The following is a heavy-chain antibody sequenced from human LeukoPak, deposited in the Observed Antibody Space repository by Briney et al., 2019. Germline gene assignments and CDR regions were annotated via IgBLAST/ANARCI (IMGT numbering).Heavy chain of an antibody. CDR3: AKDFSVTDYYFDY. CDR2: ISGSGDST. J-gene: IGHJ4*02. CDR1: GFTFSDYY. Sequence: QSGGSLRLSCAASGFTFSDYYMSWIRQVPGKGLEWVSTISGSGDSTFYADSVKGRFTISRDNAKNSLYLQMNSLRAEDTAVYYCAKDFSVTDYYFDYWGQGTLVTVSS. D-gene: IGHD2-21*02. V-gene: IGHV3-23*01.